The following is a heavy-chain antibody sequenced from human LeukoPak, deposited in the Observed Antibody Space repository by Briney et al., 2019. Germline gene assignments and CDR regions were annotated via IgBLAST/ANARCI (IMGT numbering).Heavy chain of an antibody. CDR3: ARGVVPDAFDI. V-gene: IGHV4-4*07. J-gene: IGHJ3*02. CDR2: IQTSGGT. CDR1: DGSISSYY. D-gene: IGHD2-15*01. Sequence: SSETLSLTCTVSDGSISSYYWSWIRQPAGKGLEWIGRIQTSGGTGYNPSLKSRVTMSVDTSKNQFSLKLSSVTAADTAVYYCARGVVPDAFDIWGQGTMVTVSS.